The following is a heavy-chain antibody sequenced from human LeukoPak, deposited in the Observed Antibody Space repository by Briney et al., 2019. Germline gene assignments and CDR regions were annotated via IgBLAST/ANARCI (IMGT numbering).Heavy chain of an antibody. D-gene: IGHD2-15*01. J-gene: IGHJ6*04. CDR2: INTSGGST. Sequence: ASVKVSCKASGYTFTSYYMHWVRQAPGQGLEWMGIINTSGGSTSYAQKFQGKVTMTRDTSTSTVYMELSSLRSEDTAVYYCARAPSPRSGGTLIYGMDVWGKGTTVTVSS. CDR1: GYTFTSYY. V-gene: IGHV1-46*01. CDR3: ARAPSPRSGGTLIYGMDV.